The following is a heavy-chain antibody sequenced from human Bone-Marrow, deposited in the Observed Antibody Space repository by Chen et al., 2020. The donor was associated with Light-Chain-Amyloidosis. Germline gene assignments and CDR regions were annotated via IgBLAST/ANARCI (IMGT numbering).Heavy chain of an antibody. CDR2: INVGKGNT. V-gene: IGHV1-3*01. CDR1: GYRFSGYA. J-gene: IGHJ4*02. D-gene: IGHD2-8*01. Sequence: QLHVVQSGPEVKKPGASVNVSCKTSGYRFSGYALHWVRQAPGQRPEWIGWINVGKGNTKYSRRLQDRVTITRDTVATTAYMELNSRKSEDTAVYYCAAAINGEYFEFWGPGTLVTVSS. CDR3: AAAINGEYFEF.